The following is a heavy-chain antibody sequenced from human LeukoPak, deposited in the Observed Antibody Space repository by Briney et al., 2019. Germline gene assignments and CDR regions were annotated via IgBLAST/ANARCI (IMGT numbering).Heavy chain of an antibody. V-gene: IGHV4-39*07. J-gene: IGHJ5*02. D-gene: IGHD1-26*01. CDR1: GGSISGSSYY. CDR3: ARGEILKWFDP. Sequence: SETLSLTCTVSGGSISGSSYYWGWIRQPPGKGLEWIGSIYYSGSTYYNPSLKSRVTISVDTSKNQFSLKLSSVTAADTAVYYCARGEILKWFDPWGQGTLVTVTS. CDR2: IYYSGST.